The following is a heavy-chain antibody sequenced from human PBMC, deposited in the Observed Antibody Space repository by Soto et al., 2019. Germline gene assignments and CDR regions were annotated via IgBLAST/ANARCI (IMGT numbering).Heavy chain of an antibody. CDR1: GFTFSSYG. J-gene: IGHJ4*02. D-gene: IGHD3-10*01. CDR3: AKDFFGSGSSFFDY. Sequence: QVQLVESGGGVVQPGRALRLSCAASGFTFSSYGMHWVRQAPGKGLEWVAVISYDGSNKYYADSVKGRFTISRDNSKNTLYLQMNSRRAEDTAVYYCAKDFFGSGSSFFDYWGQGTLVTVSS. V-gene: IGHV3-30*18. CDR2: ISYDGSNK.